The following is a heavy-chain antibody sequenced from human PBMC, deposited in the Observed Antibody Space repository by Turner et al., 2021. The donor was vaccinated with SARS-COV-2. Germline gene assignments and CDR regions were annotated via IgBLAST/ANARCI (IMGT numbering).Heavy chain of an antibody. J-gene: IGHJ4*02. CDR2: FDPEDGET. Sequence: QVQLVQSGAEVKKPGASVKVSCKVSGYTLIELSMHWVRQAPGKGLEWMVGFDPEDGETIYAQKFQGRVTMTEDTSTDTAYMELSSLRSEDTAVYYCATGYAYCGGDCSIYYWGQGTLVTVSS. CDR1: GYTLIELS. D-gene: IGHD2-21*02. V-gene: IGHV1-24*01. CDR3: ATGYAYCGGDCSIYY.